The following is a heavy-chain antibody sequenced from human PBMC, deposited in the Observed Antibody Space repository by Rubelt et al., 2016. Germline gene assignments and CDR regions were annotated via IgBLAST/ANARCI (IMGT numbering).Heavy chain of an antibody. J-gene: IGHJ4*02. CDR2: IVVGSGNT. V-gene: IGHV1-58*02. CDR3: ARAQRIRLLRVYAPPFDY. D-gene: IGHD2-8*01. CDR1: GFTFTSSA. Sequence: QLVQSGAEVKEPGASVKVSCKASGFTFTSSAMQWVRQARGQRLEWIGWIVVGSGNTNYAQKFQERVTITRDMSTSKAYMELGSLGSEDTAVYNCARAQRIRLLRVYAPPFDYWGQGTLVTVSS.